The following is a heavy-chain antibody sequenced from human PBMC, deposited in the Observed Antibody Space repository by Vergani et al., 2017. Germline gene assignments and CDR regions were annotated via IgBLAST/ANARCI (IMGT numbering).Heavy chain of an antibody. CDR2: TWYDGNNK. CDR1: GFTFNQYG. D-gene: IGHD1-14*01. Sequence: QVQLVESGGGVDQPGRSLRLSCAASGFTFNQYGMHWVRQAPGKGLEWVAVTWYDGNNKQYADSVKGRFTISRDNSKSTMYLQMNSLRDEDTGVYYCAGDLRLLYNRFDPWGQGTLVTVSS. J-gene: IGHJ5*02. V-gene: IGHV3-33*01. CDR3: AGDLRLLYNRFDP.